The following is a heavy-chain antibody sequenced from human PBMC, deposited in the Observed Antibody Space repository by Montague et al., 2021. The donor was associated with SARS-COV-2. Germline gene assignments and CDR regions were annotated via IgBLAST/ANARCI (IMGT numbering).Heavy chain of an antibody. V-gene: IGHV3-13*01. J-gene: IGHJ4*02. CDR3: ARAPRGYYDSSGYYNPPYYFDY. D-gene: IGHD3-22*01. CDR1: GFTFSSYD. Sequence: SLRLSCAAPGFTFSSYDMHWVRQATGKGLEWVSAIGTAGDTYYPGSVKGRFTISRENAKNSLYLQMNSLRAGDTAVYYCARAPRGYYDSSGYYNPPYYFDYWGQGTLVTVSS. CDR2: IGTAGDT.